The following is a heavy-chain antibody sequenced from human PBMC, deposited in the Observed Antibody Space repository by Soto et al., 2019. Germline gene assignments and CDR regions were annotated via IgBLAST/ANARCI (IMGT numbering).Heavy chain of an antibody. CDR2: IYYSGST. CDR3: AGPSLYYFDY. Sequence: PSETLSLTCTVSGGSISSYYWSWIRQPPGKGLEWIGYIYYSGSTYYNPSLKSRVTISVDTSKNQFSLKLSSVTAADTAVYYCAGPSLYYFDYWGQGTLVTVSS. CDR1: GGSISSYY. J-gene: IGHJ4*02. V-gene: IGHV4-59*08.